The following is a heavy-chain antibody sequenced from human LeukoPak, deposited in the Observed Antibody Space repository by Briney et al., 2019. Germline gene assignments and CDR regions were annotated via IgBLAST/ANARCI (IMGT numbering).Heavy chain of an antibody. CDR1: GGSFSGYY. CDR2: INHSGST. J-gene: IGHJ1*01. D-gene: IGHD1-7*01. V-gene: IGHV4-34*01. Sequence: SETLSLTCAVYGGSFSGYYWSWIRQPPGKGLEWIGEINHSGSTNYNPSLKSRVTISVDTSKNQFSLKLSSVTAADTAVYYCARGGGYKWNYEVYFQHWGQGTLVTVSS. CDR3: ARGGGYKWNYEVYFQH.